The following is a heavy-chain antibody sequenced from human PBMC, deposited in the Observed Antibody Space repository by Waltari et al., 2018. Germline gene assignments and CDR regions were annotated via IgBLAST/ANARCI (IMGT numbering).Heavy chain of an antibody. D-gene: IGHD5-18*01. J-gene: IGHJ3*02. CDR3: ARAPRVGYSYAFDI. V-gene: IGHV4-59*01. CDR1: GGSISSYY. Sequence: QVQLQESGPGLVEPSETLSLTCTVSGGSISSYYWRWIRQPPGKGLEWIGYIYYSGSTNYNPSLKSRVTISVDTSKNQFSLKLSSVTAADTAVYYCARAPRVGYSYAFDIWGQGTMVTVSS. CDR2: IYYSGST.